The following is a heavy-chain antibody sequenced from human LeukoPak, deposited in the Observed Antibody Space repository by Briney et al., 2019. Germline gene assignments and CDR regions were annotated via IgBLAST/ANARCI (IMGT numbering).Heavy chain of an antibody. CDR1: GYSFTGYY. CDR3: AADSGLHYYDFWSGYLYYYYYYMDV. CDR2: INPNSGGT. V-gene: IGHV1-2*02. D-gene: IGHD3-3*01. Sequence: ASVKVSCKASGYSFTGYYIHWVRQAPGQGLECIGWINPNSGGTNYAQKFQGRVTMTRDTSISTAYMELSNLRSDDTAVYYCAADSGLHYYDFWSGYLYYYYYYMDVWGKGTTVTVSS. J-gene: IGHJ6*03.